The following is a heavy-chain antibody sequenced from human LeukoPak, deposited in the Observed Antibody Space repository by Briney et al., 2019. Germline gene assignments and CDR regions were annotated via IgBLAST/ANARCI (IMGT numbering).Heavy chain of an antibody. CDR3: ARDLRPRLLWFGELSGY. J-gene: IGHJ4*02. D-gene: IGHD3-10*01. Sequence: ASVKVSCKASGGTFSSYAISWVRQAPGQGLEWMGWISAYNGNTNYAQKLQGRVTMTTDTSTSTAHMELRSLRSDDTAVYYCARDLRPRLLWFGELSGYWGQGTLVTVSS. CDR1: GGTFSSYA. V-gene: IGHV1-18*01. CDR2: ISAYNGNT.